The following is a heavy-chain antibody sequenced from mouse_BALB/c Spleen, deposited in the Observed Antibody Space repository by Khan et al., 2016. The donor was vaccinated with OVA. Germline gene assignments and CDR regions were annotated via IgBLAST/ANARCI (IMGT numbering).Heavy chain of an antibody. D-gene: IGHD2-1*01. CDR2: ISRGGDTT. Sequence: EVQLVESGGGLVKPGGSLKLSCAASGFTFSSNTMPWVRQTPEKSLEWVATISRGGDTTYYPARVKGRSPIPRDKSTNNLYLQMISLRSEDTALYYCARSNYGTFAYWGQGTLVTVSA. J-gene: IGHJ3*01. V-gene: IGHV5-9*03. CDR3: ARSNYGTFAY. CDR1: GFTFSSNT.